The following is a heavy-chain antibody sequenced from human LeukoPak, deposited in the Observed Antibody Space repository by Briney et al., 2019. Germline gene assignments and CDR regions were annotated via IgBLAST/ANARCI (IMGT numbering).Heavy chain of an antibody. J-gene: IGHJ4*02. CDR3: ARGRWYYFDY. CDR1: GGSFSGYY. V-gene: IGHV4-34*01. CDR2: INHSGST. Sequence: SETLSLTCAVYGGSFSGYYWSWIRQPPGKGLEWIGEINHSGSTNYNPSLKSRVTISVDTSKNQFSLKLSSVTAADTAVYYCARGRWYYFDYWGQGTLVTVSS.